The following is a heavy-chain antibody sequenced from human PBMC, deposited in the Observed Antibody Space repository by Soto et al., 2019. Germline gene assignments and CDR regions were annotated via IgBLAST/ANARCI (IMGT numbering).Heavy chain of an antibody. J-gene: IGHJ5*02. CDR3: AKDPTSPWTANWVDP. CDR2: ISSSGGSR. CDR1: GFNFNTFA. Sequence: GGSLRLSCAASGFNFNTFAMSWIRQAPGKGLEWVSHISSSGGSRDYADSVRGRFTISRDNSKNVLFLQMNSLRADDTATYYCAKDPTSPWTANWVDPWGKGTLVTVYS. D-gene: IGHD1-1*01. V-gene: IGHV3-23*01.